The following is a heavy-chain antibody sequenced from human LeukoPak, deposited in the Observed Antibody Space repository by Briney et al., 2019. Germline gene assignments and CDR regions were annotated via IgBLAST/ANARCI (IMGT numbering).Heavy chain of an antibody. D-gene: IGHD2-21*01. J-gene: IGHJ4*02. CDR2: FDPEVGKT. V-gene: IGHV1-24*01. CDR3: ATDMVGYCGDVTCYSEAY. CDR1: GYSLTALS. Sequence: ASVKASCKVSGYSLTALSMHWVRQAPGKGLEWMGGFDPEVGKTMYAEKLDGRLTVTDDTSADTAYMQLSSLRLEDTAVYYCATDMVGYCGDVTCYSEAYWGQGTLVTVSS.